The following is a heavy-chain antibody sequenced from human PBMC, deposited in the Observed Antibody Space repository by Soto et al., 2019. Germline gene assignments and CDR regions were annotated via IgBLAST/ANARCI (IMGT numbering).Heavy chain of an antibody. D-gene: IGHD3-22*01. V-gene: IGHV3-30-3*01. CDR1: GFSVISSA. CDR3: ARRSGNLDSHSQRSEARDI. CDR2: ISYDGSNK. Sequence: GICLAECGFSVISSARPWAPQTEGMGLGWVAVISYDGSNKYYADSVRGRFTISRDNSKNTLYLQMNSLRAEDTAVYYCARRSGNLDSHSQRSEARDICAQPTWVT. J-gene: IGHJ3*02.